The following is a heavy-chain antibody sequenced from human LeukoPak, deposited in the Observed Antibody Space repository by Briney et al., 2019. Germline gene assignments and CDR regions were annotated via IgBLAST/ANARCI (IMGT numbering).Heavy chain of an antibody. D-gene: IGHD5-18*01. J-gene: IGHJ6*03. V-gene: IGHV3-21*01. CDR1: GFTFSSYS. CDR3: ARVEYSHGAYYYYYYMDV. CDR2: ISSSSSYI. Sequence: GGSLRLSCAASGFTFSSYSMSWVRQAPGKGLEWVSSISSSSSYIYFADSVKGRFTISRDNAKNSLYLQMNSLRAEDTAVYYCARVEYSHGAYYYYYYMDVWGKGTTVTVSS.